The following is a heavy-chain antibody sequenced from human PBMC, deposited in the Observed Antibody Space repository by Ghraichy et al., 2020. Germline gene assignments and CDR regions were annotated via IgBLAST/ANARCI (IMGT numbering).Heavy chain of an antibody. J-gene: IGHJ1*01. V-gene: IGHV1-69*04. CDR3: ASPPPYSGSHEYFQH. CDR1: GGTFSSYA. Sequence: SVKVSCKASGGTFSSYAISWVRQAPGQGLEWMGRIIPILGIANYAQKFQGRVTITADKSTSTAYMELSSLRSEDTAVYYCASPPPYSGSHEYFQHWGQGTLVTVSS. D-gene: IGHD1-26*01. CDR2: IIPILGIA.